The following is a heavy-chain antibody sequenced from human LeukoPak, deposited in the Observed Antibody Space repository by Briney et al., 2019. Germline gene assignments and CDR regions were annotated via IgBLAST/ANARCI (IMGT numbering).Heavy chain of an antibody. CDR3: AEMEPDGYCSSTSCYFGYFDY. CDR2: ISGSGGST. J-gene: IGHJ4*02. CDR1: GFTFSSYA. V-gene: IGHV3-23*01. Sequence: PGGSLRLSCAASGFTFSSYAMSWVRQAPGKGLEWVSAISGSGGSTYYADSVKGRFTISRDNSKNTLYLQMNSLRAEDTAVYYCAEMEPDGYCSSTSCYFGYFDYWGQGTLVTVSS. D-gene: IGHD2-2*01.